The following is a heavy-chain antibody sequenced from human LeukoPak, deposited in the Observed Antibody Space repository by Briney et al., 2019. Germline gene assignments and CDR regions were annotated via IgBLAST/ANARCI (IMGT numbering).Heavy chain of an antibody. CDR3: ARDTGPRDFYYYYMDV. J-gene: IGHJ6*03. V-gene: IGHV4-4*07. Sequence: SETLALTCTVSGGSISSYYWSWIRQPAGKGLEWIGRIYTSGSTNYNPSLKSRVTMSVETSKNQFSLKLSSVTAADTAVYYCARDTGPRDFYYYYMDVWGKGTTVTVSS. CDR2: IYTSGST. D-gene: IGHD3-3*01. CDR1: GGSISSYY.